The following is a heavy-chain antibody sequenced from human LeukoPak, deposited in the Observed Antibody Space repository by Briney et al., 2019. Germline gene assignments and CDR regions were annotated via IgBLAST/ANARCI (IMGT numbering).Heavy chain of an antibody. J-gene: IGHJ4*02. V-gene: IGHV4-39*01. D-gene: IGHD3-3*01. Sequence: TGGSLRLSCAASGFTFSSYSMNWVRQPPGKGLEWIGSIYYSGSTYYNPSLKSRVTISVDTSKNQFSLKLSSVTAADTAVYYCARHSVFGVVIIPYYFDYWGQGTLVTVSS. CDR1: GFTFSSYSMN. CDR2: IYYSGST. CDR3: ARHSVFGVVIIPYYFDY.